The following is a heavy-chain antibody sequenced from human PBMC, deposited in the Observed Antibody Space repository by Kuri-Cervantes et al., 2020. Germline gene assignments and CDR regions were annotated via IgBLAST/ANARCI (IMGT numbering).Heavy chain of an antibody. CDR2: ISSSGSTI. CDR1: GFTFSDYY. D-gene: IGHD6-13*01. V-gene: IGHV3-11*04. Sequence: GESLKISCAASGFTFSDYYMSWIRQAPGKGLEWVSYISSSGSTIYYADSVKGRFTISRDNSKNTLYLQMNSLRAEDTAVYYCARSIAAAGIELDYWGRGTLVTVSS. CDR3: ARSIAAAGIELDY. J-gene: IGHJ4*02.